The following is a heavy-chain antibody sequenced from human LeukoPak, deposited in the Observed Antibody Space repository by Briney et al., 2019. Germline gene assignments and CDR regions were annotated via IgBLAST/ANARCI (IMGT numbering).Heavy chain of an antibody. V-gene: IGHV3-7*02. D-gene: IGHD3-22*01. CDR2: INQDGSEE. J-gene: IGHJ6*02. Sequence: PGGSPRPSPAPSRFTSSIFRMRSGPQAPGKRLWRGANINQDGSEEYYVDSLKGRFTSSRHNAKSSLYLQMNRLRAEDTAVYYCARGSPYYDSSGYPLYYDCYYGMDVWGQGTTVTVSS. CDR1: RFTSSIFR. CDR3: ARGSPYYDSSGYPLYYDCYYGMDV.